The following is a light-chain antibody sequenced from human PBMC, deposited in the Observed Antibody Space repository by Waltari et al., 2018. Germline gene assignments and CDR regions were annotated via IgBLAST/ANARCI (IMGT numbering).Light chain of an antibody. V-gene: IGKV1-33*01. CDR3: QQXDNLPRP. CDR2: DAS. Sequence: DIXMTQSPSSLSASVGXRVTITCQASQDISNYLNWYQQKPGKAPKLLIYDASNLETGVPSRFSGSGSGTDFTFXXSSLQPEXXATYYCQQXDNLPRPFXXXTKVDIK. CDR1: QDISNY. J-gene: IGKJ3*01.